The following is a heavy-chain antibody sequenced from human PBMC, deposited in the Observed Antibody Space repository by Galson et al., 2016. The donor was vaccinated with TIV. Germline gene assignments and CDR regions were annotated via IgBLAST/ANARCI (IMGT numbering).Heavy chain of an antibody. CDR2: INWNGAGR. J-gene: IGHJ6*03. CDR3: AKDYMWKEDYYYMDV. Sequence: SLRLSCAASGFTFDDYDMNWVRQVPGKGLEWVSGINWNGAGRSYADSVKGRFTISRDNAKNSLYLQMNSLTTEDTALYFCAKDYMWKEDYYYMDVWGKGTTVTVSS. CDR1: GFTFDDYD. D-gene: IGHD1-1*01. V-gene: IGHV3-20*04.